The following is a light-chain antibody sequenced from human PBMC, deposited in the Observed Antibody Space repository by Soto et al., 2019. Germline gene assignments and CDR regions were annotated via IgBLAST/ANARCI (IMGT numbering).Light chain of an antibody. CDR1: SSDIGNYNR. CDR2: EVS. CDR3: SSFTSSSTLI. V-gene: IGLV2-18*02. Sequence: QSALTQPPSVSGSPGQSVTISCTGTSSDIGNYNRVSWYQQSPGTAPKIMIYEVSNRPSGAPDRFSGSKSGNTASLTISGLQAEDEADYYCSSFTSSSTLIFGGGTKLTVL. J-gene: IGLJ2*01.